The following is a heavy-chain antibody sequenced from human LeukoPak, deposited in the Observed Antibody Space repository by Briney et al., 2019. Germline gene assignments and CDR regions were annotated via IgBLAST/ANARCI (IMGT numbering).Heavy chain of an antibody. J-gene: IGHJ4*02. D-gene: IGHD1-7*01. Sequence: SETLSLTCTVSGGSISSYYWSWIRPPAGKGLEWIWRVYTSGSTDYNPSLKSRVTMSVDTSKNQFSLKLSSVTAADTAVYYCARDGGQGNWIYVPTSYFDSWGQGTLVTVSS. V-gene: IGHV4-4*07. CDR1: GGSISSYY. CDR2: VYTSGST. CDR3: ARDGGQGNWIYVPTSYFDS.